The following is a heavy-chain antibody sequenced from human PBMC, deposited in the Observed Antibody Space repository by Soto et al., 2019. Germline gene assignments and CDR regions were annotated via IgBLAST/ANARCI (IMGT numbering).Heavy chain of an antibody. Sequence: TSETLALTCTVSDGSISSYYWSWIRQPPGKGLEWIGYIYYSGTTYYNPSLKSRVTISLDTSKSQCSLKLSSVTAADKAVYYCASEPNYAFWSGYPPSGMDVWGQWTTVTDSS. CDR1: DGSISSYY. D-gene: IGHD3-3*01. J-gene: IGHJ6*02. CDR2: IYYSGTT. CDR3: ASEPNYAFWSGYPPSGMDV. V-gene: IGHV4-59*01.